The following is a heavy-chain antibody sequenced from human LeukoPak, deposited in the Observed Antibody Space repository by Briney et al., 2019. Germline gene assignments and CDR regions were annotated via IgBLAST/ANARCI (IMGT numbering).Heavy chain of an antibody. CDR1: GFTFSSSA. D-gene: IGHD3-9*01. CDR3: AKNFEWSRGYYFDY. Sequence: GGSLRLSCAASGFTFSSSAMSWVRQAPGKGLEWVSAISESGLRTYYTDSMKGRFTISRDTSKNTLYLQMSNLRAEDTAVYYCAKNFEWSRGYYFDYWGQGTLVTVSS. J-gene: IGHJ4*02. V-gene: IGHV3-23*01. CDR2: ISESGLRT.